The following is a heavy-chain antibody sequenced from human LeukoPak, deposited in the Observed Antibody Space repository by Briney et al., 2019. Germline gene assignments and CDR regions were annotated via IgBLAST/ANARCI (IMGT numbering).Heavy chain of an antibody. Sequence: PGGSLRLSCAASGFTFSSYAMSWVRQAPGKGLEWVANIKKDGSEKYYVDSVKGRFTISRDNAKKSVYLQMNSLRAEDTAVYYCARHLSGITGYTYGRGIDYWGQGTLLTVSS. CDR1: GFTFSSYA. CDR3: ARHLSGITGYTYGRGIDY. D-gene: IGHD5-18*01. V-gene: IGHV3-7*01. CDR2: IKKDGSEK. J-gene: IGHJ4*02.